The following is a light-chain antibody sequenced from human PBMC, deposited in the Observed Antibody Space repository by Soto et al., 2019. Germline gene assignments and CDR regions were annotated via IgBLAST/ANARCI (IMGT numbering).Light chain of an antibody. CDR3: QSYDSSLSAWV. J-gene: IGLJ3*02. V-gene: IGLV1-40*01. CDR2: GNS. CDR1: SSNIGAGYD. Sequence: QPVLTQPPSVSGAPGQRVTISCTGSSSNIGAGYDVHWYQQLPGTAPKLLIHGNSNRPSGVPDRFSGSKSGTSASLAITGLQAEDEADYYCQSYDSSLSAWVFGGGTKLTVL.